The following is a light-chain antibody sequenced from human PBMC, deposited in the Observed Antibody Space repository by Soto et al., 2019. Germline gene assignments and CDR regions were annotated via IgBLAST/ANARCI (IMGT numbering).Light chain of an antibody. CDR1: GSDIGGYNF. Sequence: QSALTQPPSASGSPGQSVTISCTGTGSDIGGYNFVSWYQQHPGKVPKLIIYEVNKRPSGVPDRFSGSKSGNTASLTVSGLQADYEADYYCSSYAGTNNRYVFGTGTKVTVL. J-gene: IGLJ1*01. CDR3: SSYAGTNNRYV. CDR2: EVN. V-gene: IGLV2-8*01.